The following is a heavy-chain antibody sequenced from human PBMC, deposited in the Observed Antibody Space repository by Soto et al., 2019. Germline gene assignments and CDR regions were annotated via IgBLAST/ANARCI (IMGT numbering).Heavy chain of an antibody. Sequence: EVQLVASGGGLVQPGGSLRLSCAASGYTIATSHMNWVRQPPRKGLEWISYIISGGSISYADSVRGRFTISRDIAENSLYLQMNSLRAEDTAVYYCARGHSVNAGIITYWGQGILVTVSS. CDR2: IISGGSI. CDR3: ARGHSVNAGIITY. J-gene: IGHJ4*02. CDR1: GYTIATSH. V-gene: IGHV3-48*01. D-gene: IGHD6-13*01.